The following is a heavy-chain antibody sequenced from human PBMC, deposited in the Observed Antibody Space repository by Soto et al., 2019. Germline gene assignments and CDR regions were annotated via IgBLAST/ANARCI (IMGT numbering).Heavy chain of an antibody. CDR2: IYYSGST. Sequence: PSETLSLTCTVSGGSISSGGYYWSWIRQHPGKGLEWIGYIYYSGSTYYNPSLKSRVTISVDTSKNQFSLKLSSVTAADTAVYYCARDKDGYCSGGSCWGPYYGMDVWGQGTTVTVSS. J-gene: IGHJ6*02. D-gene: IGHD2-15*01. V-gene: IGHV4-31*03. CDR1: GGSISSGGYY. CDR3: ARDKDGYCSGGSCWGPYYGMDV.